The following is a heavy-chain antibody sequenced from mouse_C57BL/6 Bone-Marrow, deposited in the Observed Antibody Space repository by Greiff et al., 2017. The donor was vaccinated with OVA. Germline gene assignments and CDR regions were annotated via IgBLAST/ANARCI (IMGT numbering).Heavy chain of an antibody. CDR2: IYPGDGDT. D-gene: IGHD2-5*01. V-gene: IGHV1-80*01. CDR1: GYAFSSYW. Sequence: VQLVESGAELVKPGASVKISCKASGYAFSSYWMNWVKQRPGKGLEWIGQIYPGDGDTNYNGKFKGKATLTADKSSSTAYMQLSSLTSEDSAVYFCARWDYSNPWFAYWGQGTLVTVAA. J-gene: IGHJ3*01. CDR3: ARWDYSNPWFAY.